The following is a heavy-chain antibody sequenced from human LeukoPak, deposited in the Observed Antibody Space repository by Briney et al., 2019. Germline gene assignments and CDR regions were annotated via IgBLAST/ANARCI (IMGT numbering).Heavy chain of an antibody. J-gene: IGHJ6*02. Sequence: SETLSLPCTVSGGSVSSGSFYWSWVRQAAGRVLEWIGYIYYSGSTNYIPALKSRVTISVDTSKNQFSLKLSSVTAADTAVYYCAIDVRPSGYGMDVWGQGTTLTVSS. V-gene: IGHV4-61*01. D-gene: IGHD6-6*01. CDR1: GGSVSSGSFY. CDR3: AIDVRPSGYGMDV. CDR2: IYYSGST.